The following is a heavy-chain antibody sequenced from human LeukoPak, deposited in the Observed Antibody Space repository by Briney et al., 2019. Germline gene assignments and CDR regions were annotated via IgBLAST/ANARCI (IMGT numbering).Heavy chain of an antibody. Sequence: GGSLRLSCAASGFTFSNAWMSWVRQAPGKGLEWVGRIKSKSDGGTVDYAAPVKGRFTISRDDSQNTVYLQLNSLKTEDTAVYFCARNYYDRSGCLFYWGQGTLVTVSS. J-gene: IGHJ4*02. CDR1: GFTFSNAW. CDR2: IKSKSDGGTV. V-gene: IGHV3-15*01. CDR3: ARNYYDRSGCLFY. D-gene: IGHD3-22*01.